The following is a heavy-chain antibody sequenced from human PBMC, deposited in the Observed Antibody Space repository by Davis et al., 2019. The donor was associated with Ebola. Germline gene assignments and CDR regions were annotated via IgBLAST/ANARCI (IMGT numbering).Heavy chain of an antibody. CDR1: GITFSSYA. D-gene: IGHD3-10*01. J-gene: IGHJ5*02. CDR2: IWYDGSTK. Sequence: SLTISCAVSGITFSSYALHWVRQAPGKRLEWVAVIWYDGSTKYYADSVKRRFTISRDNSKNTLYLQMNSLRAEDTAVYYCAREAGDYYGSGSYGWFDPWGQGTLVTVSS. CDR3: AREAGDYYGSGSYGWFDP. V-gene: IGHV3-33*08.